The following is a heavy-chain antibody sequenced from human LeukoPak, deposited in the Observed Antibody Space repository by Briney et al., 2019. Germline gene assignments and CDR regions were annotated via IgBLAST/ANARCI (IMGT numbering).Heavy chain of an antibody. CDR2: INPNSGGT. D-gene: IGHD3-16*01. V-gene: IGHV1-2*02. CDR1: GYTFTYYY. CDR3: ATGRWGVDY. Sequence: EASVKVSCKASGYTFTYYYMHWVRQAPGQGLEWMGWINPNSGGTNYAQKFQGRVTMTRDTSISTAYMELSRLRSDDTAVYCCATGRWGVDYWGQGTLVTVSS. J-gene: IGHJ4*02.